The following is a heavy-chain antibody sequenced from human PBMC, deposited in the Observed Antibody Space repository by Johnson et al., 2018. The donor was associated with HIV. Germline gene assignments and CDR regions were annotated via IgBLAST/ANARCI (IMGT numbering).Heavy chain of an antibody. CDR1: GFTFSSYA. CDR2: ISGSGGST. CDR3: ARVLGISQGDAFDM. J-gene: IGHJ3*02. D-gene: IGHD2/OR15-2a*01. V-gene: IGHV3-23*04. Sequence: VQLVESGGGVVQPGTSLRLSCAASGFTFSSYAMHWVRQAPGKGLEWVSGISGSGGSTYYAESVKGRFTISRDNSKNTLSLQMNSLRAEDTALYYCARVLGISQGDAFDMWGQGTLVTVSS.